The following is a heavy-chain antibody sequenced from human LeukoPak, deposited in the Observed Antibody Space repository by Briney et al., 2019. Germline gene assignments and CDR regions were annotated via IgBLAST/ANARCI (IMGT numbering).Heavy chain of an antibody. J-gene: IGHJ3*02. D-gene: IGHD1-26*01. Sequence: GGSLRLSCAASGFTFSNYWMHWVRQAPGKGLVWVSRIHSDGSNTNYADSVKGRFTISRGNAKNTLYLQMNSLRAEDTAVYYCGRQGASYAFDIWGQGTTVTVSS. CDR1: GFTFSNYW. CDR3: GRQGASYAFDI. CDR2: IHSDGSNT. V-gene: IGHV3-74*01.